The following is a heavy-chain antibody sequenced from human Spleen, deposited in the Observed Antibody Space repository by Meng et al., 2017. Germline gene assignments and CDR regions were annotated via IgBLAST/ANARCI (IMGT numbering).Heavy chain of an antibody. V-gene: IGHV3-23*01. CDR3: AKGGGYSYGYVAF. Sequence: GGSLRLSCAASGFIFSSYAMSWVRQAPGKGLEWVSTISDSGGSTYYVDSVKGRFTTSRESSKNTVYLQMNSLRGEDTALYYCAKGGGYSYGYVAFWGQGILVTVSS. CDR2: ISDSGGST. J-gene: IGHJ4*02. CDR1: GFIFSSYA. D-gene: IGHD5-18*01.